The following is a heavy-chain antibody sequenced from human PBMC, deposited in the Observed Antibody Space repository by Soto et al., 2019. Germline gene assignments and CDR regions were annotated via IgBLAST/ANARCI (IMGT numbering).Heavy chain of an antibody. J-gene: IGHJ4*02. V-gene: IGHV3-48*01. Sequence: GGSLRLSCAASGFTFSSYSMNWVRQAPGKGLEWVSYISSSSSTVYYADSVKGRFTISRDNAKNSLYLQMNSLRAEDTAVYYCARDRGYSGYDGYYFDYWGQGTLVTVSS. CDR3: ARDRGYSGYDGYYFDY. CDR2: ISSSSSTV. CDR1: GFTFSSYS. D-gene: IGHD5-12*01.